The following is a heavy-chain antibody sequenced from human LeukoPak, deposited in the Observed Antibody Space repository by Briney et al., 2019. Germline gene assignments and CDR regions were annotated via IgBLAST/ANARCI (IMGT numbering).Heavy chain of an antibody. CDR1: GFSFNNGW. CDR3: ITDAPFPAVGAAY. J-gene: IGHJ4*02. Sequence: PGGSLRLSCAASGFSFNNGWMSWVRQAPGKGLEWVGRIKRESEGGTRDYTAPVKGRFTISRDDSRNTLYLQMNSLKIEDTAVYYCITDAPFPAVGAAYWGQGTLVTVSS. D-gene: IGHD1-26*01. CDR2: IKRESEGGTR. V-gene: IGHV3-15*01.